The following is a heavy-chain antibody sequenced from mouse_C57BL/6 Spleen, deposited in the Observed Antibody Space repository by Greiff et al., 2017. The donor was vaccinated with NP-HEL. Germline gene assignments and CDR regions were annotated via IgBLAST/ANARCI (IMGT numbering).Heavy chain of an antibody. CDR1: GYTFTSYW. D-gene: IGHD1-1*01. V-gene: IGHV1-64*01. CDR3: ARDGIYYGSSWYFDV. J-gene: IGHJ1*03. CDR2: IHPNSGST. Sequence: QVQLKQPGAELVKPGASVKLSCKASGYTFTSYWMHWVKQRPGQGLEWIGMIHPNSGSTNYNEKFKSKATLTVDKSSSTAYMQLSSLTSEDSAVYYCARDGIYYGSSWYFDVWGTGTTVTVAS.